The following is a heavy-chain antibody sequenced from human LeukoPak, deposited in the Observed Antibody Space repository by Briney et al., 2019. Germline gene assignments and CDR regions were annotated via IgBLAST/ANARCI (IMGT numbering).Heavy chain of an antibody. J-gene: IGHJ3*02. CDR1: GFTFDDYA. D-gene: IGHD2-2*01. CDR2: ISGSGGST. V-gene: IGHV3-23*01. CDR3: AKDFLTTGTAYYCSSSTSCPGAFDI. Sequence: QPGRSLRLSCAASGFTFDDYAMHWVRQAPGKGLEWVSAISGSGGSTYYADSVKGRFTISRDNSKNTLYLQMNSLRAEDTAVYYCAKDFLTTGTAYYCSSSTSCPGAFDIWGQGTMVTVSS.